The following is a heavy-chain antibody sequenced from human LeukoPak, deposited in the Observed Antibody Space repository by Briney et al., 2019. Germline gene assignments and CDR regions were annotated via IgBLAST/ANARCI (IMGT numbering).Heavy chain of an antibody. V-gene: IGHV4-34*01. J-gene: IGHJ6*02. CDR2: INHSGST. CDR3: ARPPYYYGSGSYYNEPYYYYGMDV. Sequence: SETLSLTCAVYGGSFSGYYWSWIRQPPGKGLEWIGEINHSGSTNYNPSLKSRVTISVDTSKNQFSLKLSSVTATDTAVYYCARPPYYYGSGSYYNEPYYYYGMDVWGQGTTVTVSS. D-gene: IGHD3-10*01. CDR1: GGSFSGYY.